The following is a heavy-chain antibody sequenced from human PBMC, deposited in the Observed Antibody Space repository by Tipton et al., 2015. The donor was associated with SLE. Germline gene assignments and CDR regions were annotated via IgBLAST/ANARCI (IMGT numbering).Heavy chain of an antibody. V-gene: IGHV4-34*01. Sequence: TLSLTCAVYGGSFSGYYWSWIRQPPGKGLEWIGVISHSGSTNYNPSLKSRVTISVDTSKNQFSLKVSSVTAADTAVYYCARVEVGASYCLDYWGQGTLVTVSS. J-gene: IGHJ4*02. CDR1: GGSFSGYY. D-gene: IGHD1-26*01. CDR3: ARVEVGASYCLDY. CDR2: ISHSGST.